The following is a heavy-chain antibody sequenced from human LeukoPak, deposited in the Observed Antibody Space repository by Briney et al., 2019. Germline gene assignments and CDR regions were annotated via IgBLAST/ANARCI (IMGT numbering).Heavy chain of an antibody. CDR3: ARGWLAETTVVTPYNY. J-gene: IGHJ4*02. CDR2: IIPLFGAA. V-gene: IGHV1-69*13. D-gene: IGHD4-23*01. Sequence: SVKVSCKASGGTFSSSAINWVRQAPGEVVEWMGGIIPLFGAAKYAQKFQGRVTITAVESMSTAYMELSSLRSEDTAVYYCARGWLAETTVVTPYNYWGQGTLVTVSS. CDR1: GGTFSSSA.